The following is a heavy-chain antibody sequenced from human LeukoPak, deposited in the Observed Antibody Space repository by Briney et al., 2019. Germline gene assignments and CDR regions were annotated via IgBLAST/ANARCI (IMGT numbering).Heavy chain of an antibody. V-gene: IGHV3-23*01. CDR2: ISASGGST. D-gene: IGHD6-13*01. Sequence: PGGSLRLSCAASGFTSSSYALSWVRQAPGKGLEWVSSISASGGSTYYADSVEGRFSISRDSSRNTLSLQMNSLRAEDTAVYYCAKTYSSTWSDWYFDLWGRGAVVTVSS. CDR3: AKTYSSTWSDWYFDL. CDR1: GFTSSSYA. J-gene: IGHJ2*01.